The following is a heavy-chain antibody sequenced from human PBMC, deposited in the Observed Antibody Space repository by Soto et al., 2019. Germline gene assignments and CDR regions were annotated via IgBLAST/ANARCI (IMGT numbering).Heavy chain of an antibody. D-gene: IGHD3-10*01. Sequence: QVQLQESGPGLVKPSHTVSLTCAVSGASMSSGGHSWSWIRQSPGRGMAWIGYIYYTGATYYNPSLKSRVTLSIDRSNNQFSLNSNSVTASDTAVYYCARAPPGPSPRWDVWGQGTTVTVSS. CDR2: IYYTGAT. CDR3: ARAPPGPSPRWDV. V-gene: IGHV4-30-2*06. J-gene: IGHJ6*02. CDR1: GASMSSGGHS.